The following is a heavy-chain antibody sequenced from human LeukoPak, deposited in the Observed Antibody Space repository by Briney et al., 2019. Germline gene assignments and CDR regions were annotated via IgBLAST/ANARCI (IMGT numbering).Heavy chain of an antibody. CDR1: GFTFSNYW. J-gene: IGHJ1*01. Sequence: GGSLRLSCAAAGFTFSNYWIHWVRQAPGKGLGWDSRIKSDGRTNYADSVKGPFTISRDNAKNTVSLQMNSLRAEDTGVYYCARAPSEIGGYYPEYFRHWGQGTLVTVSS. V-gene: IGHV3-74*01. CDR3: ARAPSEIGGYYPEYFRH. D-gene: IGHD3-22*01. CDR2: IKSDGRT.